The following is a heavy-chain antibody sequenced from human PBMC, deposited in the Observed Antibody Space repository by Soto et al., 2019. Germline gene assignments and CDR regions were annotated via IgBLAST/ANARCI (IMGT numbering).Heavy chain of an antibody. V-gene: IGHV4-59*01. Sequence: SETLSLTCTVSGGSISSYYWSWIRQPPGKGLERIGYIYYSGRTNYNPSLKSRVTISVDTSKNQFSLKLSSVTAADTAVYYCARDVHYYGSGSYLPLGAFDPWGQGTLVTVSS. D-gene: IGHD3-10*01. CDR2: IYYSGRT. CDR1: GGSISSYY. CDR3: ARDVHYYGSGSYLPLGAFDP. J-gene: IGHJ5*02.